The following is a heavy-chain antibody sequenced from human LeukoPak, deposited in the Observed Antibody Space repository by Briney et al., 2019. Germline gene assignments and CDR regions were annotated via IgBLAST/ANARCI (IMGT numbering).Heavy chain of an antibody. D-gene: IGHD5-24*01. CDR2: IIPIFGTA. CDR3: ARVGDGYPGGAFDI. V-gene: IGHV1-69*13. Sequence: SVKVSCKASGGTFSSYAISWVRQAPGQGLEWMGGIIPIFGTANYAQKFQGRVTITADESTSTAYMELSSLRSEDTAVYYCARVGDGYPGGAFDIGGQGTMVTVSS. CDR1: GGTFSSYA. J-gene: IGHJ3*02.